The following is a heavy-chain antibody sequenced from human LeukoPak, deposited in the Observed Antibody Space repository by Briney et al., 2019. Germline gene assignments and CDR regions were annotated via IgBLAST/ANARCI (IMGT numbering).Heavy chain of an antibody. Sequence: SETLSLTCTVSGGSISSYYWSWIRQPPGKGLEWIAYIYYSGSTNYNPSLKSRVTISVDTSKNQFSLKLSSVTAADTAVYYCARTISGSYHYYYYYMDVWGKGTTVTISS. V-gene: IGHV4-59*01. J-gene: IGHJ6*03. D-gene: IGHD1-26*01. CDR3: ARTISGSYHYYYYYMDV. CDR1: GGSISSYY. CDR2: IYYSGST.